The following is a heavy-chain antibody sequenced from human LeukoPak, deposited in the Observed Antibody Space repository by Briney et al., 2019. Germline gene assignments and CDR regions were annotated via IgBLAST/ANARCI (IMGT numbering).Heavy chain of an antibody. D-gene: IGHD3-3*01. V-gene: IGHV3-21*01. CDR2: ISSSGDYI. CDR3: ARDFCDH. Sequence: PGGSLRLSCAASGFTFNAYSMNWVRQAPGKGLEWVSSISSSGDYIYYADSLKGRFTISRDNAKNSLFLQMNSLRAEDTAVYYCARDFCDHWGQGTLVTVSS. J-gene: IGHJ5*02. CDR1: GFTFNAYS.